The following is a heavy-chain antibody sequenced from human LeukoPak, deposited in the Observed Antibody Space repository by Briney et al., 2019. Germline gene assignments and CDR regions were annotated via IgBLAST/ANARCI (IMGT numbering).Heavy chain of an antibody. Sequence: SETLSLTCTVSGGSISSYYWSWIRQPPGKGLEWIGYIYYSGSTNYNPSLKSRVTISVDTSKNQFSLKLSSVTAADTAAYYCARLLSSWYMSGTYGMDVWGQGTTVTVSS. CDR2: IYYSGST. D-gene: IGHD6-13*01. J-gene: IGHJ6*02. V-gene: IGHV4-59*08. CDR1: GGSISSYY. CDR3: ARLLSSWYMSGTYGMDV.